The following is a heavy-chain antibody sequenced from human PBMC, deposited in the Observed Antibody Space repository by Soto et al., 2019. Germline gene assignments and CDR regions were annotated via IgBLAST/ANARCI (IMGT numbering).Heavy chain of an antibody. CDR2: TYYRSRWYF. J-gene: IGHJ5*02. V-gene: IGHV6-1*01. Sequence: PSXNLSLTCAISVYSISGDTVAWNWISRSPSRGLEWLGRTYYRSRWYFDYAVSLNSRIAINPDTSRNQFSLRLTSVTPEDTAVYYCARDAHRIQVANFEPWGQGTLVTLS. CDR3: ARDAHRIQVANFEP. D-gene: IGHD6-19*01. CDR1: VYSISGDTVA.